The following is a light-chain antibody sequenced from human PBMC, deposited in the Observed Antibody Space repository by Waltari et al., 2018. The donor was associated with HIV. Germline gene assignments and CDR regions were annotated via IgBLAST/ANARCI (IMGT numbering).Light chain of an antibody. Sequence: SYELTQAPSVSVSPGQTAKITCSGDALSRHFVFWYQQTSGKAPRIMIFKDTERSSGIPARFSASTSGSTSTLTISGVQAEDEADYCCQAGHNSDSIFGGGTKLTVL. CDR2: KDT. CDR3: QAGHNSDSI. CDR1: ALSRHF. J-gene: IGLJ2*01. V-gene: IGLV3-25*03.